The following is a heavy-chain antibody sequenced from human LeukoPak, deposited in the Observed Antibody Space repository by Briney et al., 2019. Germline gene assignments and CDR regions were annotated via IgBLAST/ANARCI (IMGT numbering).Heavy chain of an antibody. V-gene: IGHV3-74*01. D-gene: IGHD6-19*01. CDR2: INSDGSSR. Sequence: GGSLRLSCAASGFTFSNYWMSWVRQAPGKGLVWVSRINSDGSSRHYADSVKGRFTISRDNAKNTLHLQMTSLRAEDTAVYYCARIYSNGWPDYWGQGTLVTVSS. CDR3: ARIYSNGWPDY. J-gene: IGHJ4*02. CDR1: GFTFSNYW.